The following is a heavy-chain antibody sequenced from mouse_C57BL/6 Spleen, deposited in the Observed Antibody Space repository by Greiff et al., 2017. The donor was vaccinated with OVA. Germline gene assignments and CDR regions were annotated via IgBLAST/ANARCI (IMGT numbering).Heavy chain of an antibody. J-gene: IGHJ3*01. D-gene: IGHD2-4*01. CDR1: GYAFSSSW. V-gene: IGHV1-82*01. CDR3: AREGYDHDGSWFAY. CDR2: IYPGDGDT. Sequence: VQLQQSGPELVKPGASVKISCKASGYAFSSSWMNWVKQRPGKGLEWIGRIYPGDGDTNYNGKFKGKATLSADKSSSTAYMQLSSLTSEDSAVYFCAREGYDHDGSWFAYWGQGTLVTVSA.